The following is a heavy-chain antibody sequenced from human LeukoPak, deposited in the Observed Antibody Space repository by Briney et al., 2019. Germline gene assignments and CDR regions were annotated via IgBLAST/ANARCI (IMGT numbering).Heavy chain of an antibody. J-gene: IGHJ4*02. V-gene: IGHV4-59*12. Sequence: SETLSLTCSVSGGSLDPYYWSWIRQPPGKGLEWIGYFFYSGSTNYNPSFNSRVIISIDTAKNQISLSLSSVTAADTAVYYCATITVTESYWGQGTLVTVSS. D-gene: IGHD4-11*01. CDR3: ATITVTESY. CDR1: GGSLDPYY. CDR2: FFYSGST.